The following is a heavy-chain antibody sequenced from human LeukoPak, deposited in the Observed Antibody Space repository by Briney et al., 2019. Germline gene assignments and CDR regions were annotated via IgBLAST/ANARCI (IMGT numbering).Heavy chain of an antibody. Sequence: PSETLSLTCTVSGGSISSSSYYWGWIRQPPGKGLEWIGSFYYSGSTYYNPSLKSRVTISVDTSKNQCSLKLSSVTAADTAVYYCARPSNYGGNSGDFDYWGQGTLVTVSS. J-gene: IGHJ4*02. D-gene: IGHD4-23*01. CDR1: GGSISSSSYY. CDR2: FYYSGST. V-gene: IGHV4-39*01. CDR3: ARPSNYGGNSGDFDY.